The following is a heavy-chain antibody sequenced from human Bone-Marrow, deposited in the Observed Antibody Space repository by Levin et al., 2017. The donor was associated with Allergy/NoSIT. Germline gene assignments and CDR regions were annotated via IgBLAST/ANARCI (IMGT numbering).Heavy chain of an antibody. CDR2: IYYSGST. V-gene: IGHV4-30-4*01. Sequence: SETLSLTCTVSGGSISSGDYYWSWIRQPPGKGLEWIGYIYYSGSTYYTPSLESRLTISVDTSRNQFSLKLTSVTAADTAVYYCARIEPYGIYYFHYWGQGALVTVSS. CDR1: GGSISSGDYY. CDR3: ARIEPYGIYYFHY. J-gene: IGHJ4*02. D-gene: IGHD1-14*01.